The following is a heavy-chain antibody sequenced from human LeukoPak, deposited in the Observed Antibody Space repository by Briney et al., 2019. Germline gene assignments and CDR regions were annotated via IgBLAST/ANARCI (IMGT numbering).Heavy chain of an antibody. CDR3: ARRFCSSASCPGWYFDL. CDR1: GDFISSYY. V-gene: IGHV4-59*08. D-gene: IGHD2-2*01. J-gene: IGHJ2*01. CDR2: IYYSGST. Sequence: PSETRSLTCTVSGDFISSYYCSWIRQPPGKALEWIGYIYYSGSTNYNPALKSRVTISVDTSKNQFSLKLSSVTAADTAVYYCARRFCSSASCPGWYFDLWGRGTVVTVSS.